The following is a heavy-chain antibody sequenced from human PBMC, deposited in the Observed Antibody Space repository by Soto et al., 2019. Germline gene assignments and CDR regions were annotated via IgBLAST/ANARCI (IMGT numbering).Heavy chain of an antibody. CDR2: INPKSGGT. CDR1: GYTFTVYY. Sequence: QVQLVQSGAEVKKPGASVNVSCKASGYTFTVYYMHWVRQAPGQGLEWMGWINPKSGGTMYPQKFQGRVTMTWDTSNKTAYKALNKLRSDGTAGYYWAEDLAKGGGSAGFDYWGQGTLVTVSS. J-gene: IGHJ4*02. D-gene: IGHD1-26*01. V-gene: IGHV1-2*02. CDR3: AEDLAKGGGSAGFDY.